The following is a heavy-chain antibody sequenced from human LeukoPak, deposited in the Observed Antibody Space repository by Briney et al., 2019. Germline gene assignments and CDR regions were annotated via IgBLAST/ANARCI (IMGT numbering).Heavy chain of an antibody. J-gene: IGHJ4*02. D-gene: IGHD6-19*01. CDR2: INAGNGNT. V-gene: IGHV1-3*01. CDR3: ARSTGEYIAVAGPPEDY. Sequence: ASVTVSCKASGYTFTSYAMHWVRQAPGQRLEWMGWINAGNGNTKYSQKFQGRVTITRDTSASTAYMELSSLRSEDTAVYYCARSTGEYIAVAGPPEDYWGQGTLVTVSS. CDR1: GYTFTSYA.